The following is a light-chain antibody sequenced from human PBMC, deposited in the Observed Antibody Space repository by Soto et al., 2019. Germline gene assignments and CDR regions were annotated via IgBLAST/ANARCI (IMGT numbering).Light chain of an antibody. CDR2: EVT. CDR1: SSDFGSYNF. V-gene: IGLV2-14*01. Sequence: QSALTQPASVSGSPGQSITISCTATSSDFGSYNFVSWFQQHPGKAPRLMIYEVTNRPSGVSNRFSGSKSGNTASLTISGLQAEDEADYYCSSFTTTNTWVFGGGTKLTGL. CDR3: SSFTTTNTWV. J-gene: IGLJ3*02.